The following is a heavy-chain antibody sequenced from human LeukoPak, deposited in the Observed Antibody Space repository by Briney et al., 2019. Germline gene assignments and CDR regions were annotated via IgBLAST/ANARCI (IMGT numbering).Heavy chain of an antibody. CDR3: ARNLGRFGSVFYHYGMDV. Sequence: GSLRLSCAASGFTFSSYAMHWVHQAPGKGLEWVAVISYDGSNKYYADSVKGRFTISRDISKNTVYLQMNSLRAEDTAVYYCARNLGRFGSVFYHYGMDVWGQGTTATVSS. CDR1: GFTFSSYA. V-gene: IGHV3-30*14. CDR2: ISYDGSNK. D-gene: IGHD5/OR15-5a*01. J-gene: IGHJ6*02.